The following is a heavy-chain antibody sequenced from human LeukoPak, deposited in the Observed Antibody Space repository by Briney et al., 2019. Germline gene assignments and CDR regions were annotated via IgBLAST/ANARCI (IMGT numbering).Heavy chain of an antibody. J-gene: IGHJ4*02. CDR2: INPNSGGT. CDR1: GYTFTGYY. V-gene: IGHV1-2*02. Sequence: GASVKVSCKASGYTFTGYYMHWVRQAPGQGLEWMGWINPNSGGTNYAQKFQGRVTMTRDTSISTAYMELSRLRSDDTAVYYCARDQLYSSSSGDDYWGQGTLATVSS. D-gene: IGHD6-6*01. CDR3: ARDQLYSSSSGDDY.